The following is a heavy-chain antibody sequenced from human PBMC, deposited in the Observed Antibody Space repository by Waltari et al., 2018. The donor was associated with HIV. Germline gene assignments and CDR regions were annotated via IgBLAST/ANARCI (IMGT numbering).Heavy chain of an antibody. CDR3: ARGRYSGYDY. Sequence: EVQLVESGGGLVQPGGSLRLSCAASGFPFSSFWLRGVRQAPGKGLEWVANIKQDGSEKYYVDSVKGRFTISRDNAKNSLYLQMNSLRAEDTAVYYCARGRYSGYDYWGQGTLVTVSS. V-gene: IGHV3-7*01. D-gene: IGHD5-12*01. CDR2: IKQDGSEK. CDR1: GFPFSSFW. J-gene: IGHJ4*02.